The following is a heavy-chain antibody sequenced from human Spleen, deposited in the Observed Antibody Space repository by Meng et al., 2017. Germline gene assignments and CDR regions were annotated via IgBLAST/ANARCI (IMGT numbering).Heavy chain of an antibody. D-gene: IGHD5-18*01. CDR3: ASGFIKTTAMPRGYYYYYGMDV. V-gene: IGHV4-39*07. J-gene: IGHJ6*02. CDR2: IYYSGNT. Sequence: SETLSLTCTVSGASISSSSYFWGWIRQPPGKGLEWIGSIYYSGNTYHNPSLKSRVTISVDTSKNQFSLKLISVTAADTAVYYCASGFIKTTAMPRGYYYYYGMDVWGQGTTVTVSS. CDR1: GASISSSSYF.